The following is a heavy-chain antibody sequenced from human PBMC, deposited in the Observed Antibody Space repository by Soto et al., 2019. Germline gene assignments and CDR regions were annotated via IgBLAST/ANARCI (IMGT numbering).Heavy chain of an antibody. CDR3: AKGGVRIDDGDRTPFDY. V-gene: IGHV3-23*01. Sequence: EVQLLESGGGLVQPGGSLRLSCAASGFTFSSYAMSWVRQAPGKGLEWVSALSGSGGSTYYADSMKGRFTIPRDNSKNTLYLQMNSLRAEDTGVYYCAKGGVRIDDGDRTPFDYWGQGTLVTVSS. D-gene: IGHD4-17*01. CDR2: LSGSGGST. CDR1: GFTFSSYA. J-gene: IGHJ4*02.